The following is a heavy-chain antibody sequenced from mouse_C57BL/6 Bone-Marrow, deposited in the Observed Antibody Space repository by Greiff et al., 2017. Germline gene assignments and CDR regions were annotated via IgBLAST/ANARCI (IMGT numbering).Heavy chain of an antibody. CDR1: GYTFTSYG. CDR3: ARLGDYDGEYYAMDY. D-gene: IGHD2-4*01. J-gene: IGHJ4*01. V-gene: IGHV1-81*01. CDR2: IYPRSGNT. Sequence: VQLQESGAELARPGASVKLSCKASGYTFTSYGISWVKQRTGQGLEWIGEIYPRSGNTYYNEKFKGKATLTADKSSSTAYMEIRSLTSEDSAVYICARLGDYDGEYYAMDYWGQGTSVTVSS.